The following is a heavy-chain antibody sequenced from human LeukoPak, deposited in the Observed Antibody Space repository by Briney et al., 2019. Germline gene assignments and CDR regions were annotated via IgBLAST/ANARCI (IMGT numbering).Heavy chain of an antibody. Sequence: SETLSLTCTVSGGSISSYYWSWIRQPPGKGLEWIGYIYYSVSTNYNPSLKSRVTISVDTSTNPFSLKLSSVTAADTAVYYCARDPPPPYSSGWEIGWFDPWGQGTLVTVSS. CDR1: GGSISSYY. D-gene: IGHD6-19*01. CDR2: IYYSVST. CDR3: ARDPPPPYSSGWEIGWFDP. V-gene: IGHV4-59*01. J-gene: IGHJ5*02.